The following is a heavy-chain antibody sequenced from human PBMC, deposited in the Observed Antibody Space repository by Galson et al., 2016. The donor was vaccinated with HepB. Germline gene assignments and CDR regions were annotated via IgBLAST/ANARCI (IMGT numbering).Heavy chain of an antibody. J-gene: IGHJ4*02. D-gene: IGHD5-18*01. CDR1: GFSLSSYG. Sequence: SLRLSCAASGFSLSSYGMQWVRQAPGKGLEWVAVLMHVGGEKDYGDSVKGRFTISRDNSKITLYLQMSSLRVEDTSVYFCVRQPTYGYPFDYWGQGTLVTVSS. CDR2: LMHVGGEK. CDR3: VRQPTYGYPFDY. V-gene: IGHV3-30*14.